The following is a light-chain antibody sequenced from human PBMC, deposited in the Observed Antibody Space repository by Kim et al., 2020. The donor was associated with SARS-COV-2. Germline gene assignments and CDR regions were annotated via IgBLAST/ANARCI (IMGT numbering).Light chain of an antibody. CDR2: RNN. CDR1: SSNIGSNY. J-gene: IGLJ3*02. CDR3: AAWEDSLSGWV. V-gene: IGLV1-47*01. Sequence: ELTQPPSASGTPGQRVTISCSGSSSNIGSNYVYWYQQLPGTAPKLLIYRNNQRPSGVPDRVSGSKSGTSASLAISGLRSEDEADYYCAAWEDSLSGWVFGGGTQLTVL.